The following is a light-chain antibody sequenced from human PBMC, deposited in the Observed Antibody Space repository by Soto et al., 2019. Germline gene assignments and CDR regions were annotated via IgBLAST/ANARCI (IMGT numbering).Light chain of an antibody. Sequence: DIQMTQSPSTLSASVGDRVTITCWASQSISSWLAWYQQKPGAAPKLLIYEASTLESGVPSRFSGSRSGTEFTLTVSSMQPDDFATYYCQQYNDSFPFTFGQGTKLEI. CDR2: EAS. CDR3: QQYNDSFPFT. V-gene: IGKV1-5*03. J-gene: IGKJ2*01. CDR1: QSISSW.